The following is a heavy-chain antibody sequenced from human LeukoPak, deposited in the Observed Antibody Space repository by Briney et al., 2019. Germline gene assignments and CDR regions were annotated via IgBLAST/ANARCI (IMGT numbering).Heavy chain of an antibody. Sequence: PGGSLRLSCAASGFTFGIYEMNWVRQAPGKGLEWVSYISSSGSTIYYSDSVKGRFTISRDNAKNSLDLQMNILRVEDTAVYYCARETDSTLFDYWGQGTLVTVSS. V-gene: IGHV3-48*03. J-gene: IGHJ4*02. CDR1: GFTFGIYE. D-gene: IGHD2-2*01. CDR3: ARETDSTLFDY. CDR2: ISSSGSTI.